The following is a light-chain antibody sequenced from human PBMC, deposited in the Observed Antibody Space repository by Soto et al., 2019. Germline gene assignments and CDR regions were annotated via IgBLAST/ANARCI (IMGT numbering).Light chain of an antibody. J-gene: IGLJ2*01. Sequence: QSVLTQPPSASGTPGKRVPTFVFGSSPNNGSNTVNWYQQLPGTAPKLPIYINSHRPSGVPDRFSGSKSGTSASLAISGLQSDDEADYYCAAWDDSLNGVVFGGGTKLTVL. CDR1: SPNNGSNT. V-gene: IGLV1-44*01. CDR3: AAWDDSLNGVV. CDR2: INS.